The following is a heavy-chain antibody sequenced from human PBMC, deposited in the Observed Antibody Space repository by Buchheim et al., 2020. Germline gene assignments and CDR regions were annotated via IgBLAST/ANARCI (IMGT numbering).Heavy chain of an antibody. CDR1: GFTVSSNY. CDR2: IYSGGGT. D-gene: IGHD1-14*01. CDR3: ARDTRSDHSFDS. V-gene: IGHV3-66*01. J-gene: IGHJ4*02. Sequence: EVQLVESGGGLVQPGGSLRLSCAASGFTVSSNYMNWVRQAPGKGLEWVSVIYSGGGTYYADSVKGRFTISRDNSKNTLDLHMNSLRAEDTAIYYCARDTRSDHSFDSWGQGTL.